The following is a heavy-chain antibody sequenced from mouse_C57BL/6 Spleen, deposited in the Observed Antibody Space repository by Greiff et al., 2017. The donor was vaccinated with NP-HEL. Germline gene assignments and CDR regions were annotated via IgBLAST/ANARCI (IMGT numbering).Heavy chain of an antibody. CDR3: AREVYGSSNYFDY. Sequence: QVQLQQSGPELVKPGASVRISCKASGYTFPDSYINWVKQRPGQGLGWIGGIYPGGGNTKYNEKLRGKAPLTVATSSSTAYMQLSSLTSEDSAVYFCAREVYGSSNYFDYWGQGTTLTVSS. CDR2: IYPGGGNT. V-gene: IGHV1-84*01. J-gene: IGHJ2*01. CDR1: GYTFPDSY. D-gene: IGHD1-1*01.